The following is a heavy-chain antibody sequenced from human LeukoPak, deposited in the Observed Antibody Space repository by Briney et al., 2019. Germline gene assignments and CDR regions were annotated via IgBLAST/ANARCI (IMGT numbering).Heavy chain of an antibody. J-gene: IGHJ4*02. CDR2: IYSGGST. D-gene: IGHD4-17*01. Sequence: PGGSLRLSCAASGFTVSSNYMSWVRQAPGKGLEWVSVIYSGGSTYYADSVKGRFTISRDNSKNTLYLQMNSLRAEGTAVYYCAKGDYGDYYFDYWGQGTLVTVSS. CDR1: GFTVSSNY. V-gene: IGHV3-66*01. CDR3: AKGDYGDYYFDY.